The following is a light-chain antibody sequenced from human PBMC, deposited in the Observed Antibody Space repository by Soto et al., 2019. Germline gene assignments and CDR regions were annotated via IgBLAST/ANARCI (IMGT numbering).Light chain of an antibody. CDR1: QGISNF. CDR3: QKYDRAPYS. Sequence: DIQMTQSPSSLSASVGDTVTITCRASQGISNFLAWYQQRPGTVPRFLIYAASTLHSGVPSRFSGSGAGTHFTLTINNLQPEDFSTYYCQKYDRAPYSFGQGTKLQIK. V-gene: IGKV1-27*01. CDR2: AAS. J-gene: IGKJ2*01.